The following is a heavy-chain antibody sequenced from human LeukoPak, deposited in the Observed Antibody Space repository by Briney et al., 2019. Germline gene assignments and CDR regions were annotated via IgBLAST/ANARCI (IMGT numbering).Heavy chain of an antibody. V-gene: IGHV1-18*01. CDR1: GYTFTSYG. CDR2: ISAYNGNT. CDR3: ARDDGDYFRFDY. J-gene: IGHJ4*02. Sequence: GASVKVSCKASGYTFTSYGISWVRQAPGQGLEWMGWISAYNGNTNYAQKLQGRVTMTTDTSTSTAYIELRSLRSDDTAVYYCARDDGDYFRFDYWGQGTLVTVSS. D-gene: IGHD4-17*01.